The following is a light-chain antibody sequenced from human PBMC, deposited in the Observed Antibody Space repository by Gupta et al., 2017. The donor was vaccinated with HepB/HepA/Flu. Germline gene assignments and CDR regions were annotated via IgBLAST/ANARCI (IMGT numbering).Light chain of an antibody. V-gene: IGKV3-11*01. CDR3: QQRGNWPLCS. CDR2: DAS. CDR1: QNINKY. Sequence: EIVLTQSPGTLSLSPGEGATLSCRVSQNINKYLAWYQQKPGQAPRLLIYDASNRATGIPARFSGSGSGTDFTLTISSLEPEDFAVYYCQQRGNWPLCSFGQGTKLEIK. J-gene: IGKJ2*04.